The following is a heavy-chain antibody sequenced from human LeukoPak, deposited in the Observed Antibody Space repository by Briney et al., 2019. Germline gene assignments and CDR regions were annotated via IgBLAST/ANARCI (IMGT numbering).Heavy chain of an antibody. V-gene: IGHV3-23*01. CDR2: ISGSGGST. CDR3: ARRVVGMDV. D-gene: IGHD2-15*01. Sequence: ETLSLTCAGSGGSISSSNWWSWVRQPPGKGLEWGSGISGSGGSTYHADSVKARFTITRDNSKNTLYLQMNSLRADDPAVYYCARRVVGMDVWGQGTTVTVSS. CDR1: GGSISSSN. J-gene: IGHJ6*02.